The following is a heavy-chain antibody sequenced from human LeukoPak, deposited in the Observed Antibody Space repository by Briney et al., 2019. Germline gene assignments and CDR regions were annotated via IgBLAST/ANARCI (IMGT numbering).Heavy chain of an antibody. V-gene: IGHV4-59*01. D-gene: IGHD6-19*01. CDR1: GGSISSYY. Sequence: SETLSLTCTVSGGSISSYYWSWIRQPPGKGLEWIGYIYYSGSTNYSPSLRSRVTISVDTSKNQFSLKLSSVTAADTAVYYCARGLSGWHFDYWGQGTLVTVSS. CDR2: IYYSGST. CDR3: ARGLSGWHFDY. J-gene: IGHJ4*02.